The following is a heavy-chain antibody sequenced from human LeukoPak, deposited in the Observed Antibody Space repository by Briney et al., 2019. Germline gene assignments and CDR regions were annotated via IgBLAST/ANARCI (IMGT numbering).Heavy chain of an antibody. J-gene: IGHJ4*02. Sequence: SETLSLTCTVSGGSISSYYWSWIRQPPGKGLEWIGYIYYGGNTNYNPSLQGRVTISVDTSKSQFSLKLSSVTAADTAVYYCARLTRRSGNYFDYWGQGTLVTVSS. CDR1: GGSISSYY. CDR2: IYYGGNT. CDR3: ARLTRRSGNYFDY. V-gene: IGHV4-59*01. D-gene: IGHD1-1*01.